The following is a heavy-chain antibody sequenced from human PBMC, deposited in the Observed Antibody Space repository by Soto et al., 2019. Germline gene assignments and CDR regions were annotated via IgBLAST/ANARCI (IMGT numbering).Heavy chain of an antibody. D-gene: IGHD4-4*01. Sequence: XESLSLSCAASGFTVSSACMTWVRQAPGKGLEWVAIIKPDGSATDYVDSVKGRFAISRDNGENSLYLQMNSLTVEDTAMYYCARDSHYATYDFWGQGTLVTVSS. V-gene: IGHV3-7*01. CDR2: IKPDGSAT. CDR3: ARDSHYATYDF. J-gene: IGHJ4*02. CDR1: GFTVSSAC.